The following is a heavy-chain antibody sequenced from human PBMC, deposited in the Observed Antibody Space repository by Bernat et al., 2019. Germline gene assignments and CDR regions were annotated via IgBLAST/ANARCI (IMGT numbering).Heavy chain of an antibody. CDR2: ISGSGGST. CDR3: AKEERSYSSGWHDYFDY. V-gene: IGHV3-23*01. CDR1: GFTFSSYA. D-gene: IGHD6-19*01. J-gene: IGHJ4*02. Sequence: EVQLLESGGGLVQPGGSLRLSCAASGFTFSSYAMSWVRQAPGKGLEWVSAISGSGGSTYYADSVKGRFTISRDNSKNTLYLQMNSLRAEDTAVYYCAKEERSYSSGWHDYFDYWGQGTLVTVSS.